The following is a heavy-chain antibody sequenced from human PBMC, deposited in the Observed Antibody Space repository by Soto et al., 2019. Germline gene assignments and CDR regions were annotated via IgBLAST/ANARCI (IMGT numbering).Heavy chain of an antibody. Sequence: GESLKISCEASGYSFTTYWISWVRQMPGKGLEWMGAIDPRDSYTKYSPSFQGHVTISVDKSISTAYLQWNSLKASDAAIYYCAREKSDLELFNWLDPWGQGTLVTVSS. CDR1: GYSFTTYW. V-gene: IGHV5-10-1*01. D-gene: IGHD1-7*01. J-gene: IGHJ5*02. CDR3: AREKSDLELFNWLDP. CDR2: IDPRDSYT.